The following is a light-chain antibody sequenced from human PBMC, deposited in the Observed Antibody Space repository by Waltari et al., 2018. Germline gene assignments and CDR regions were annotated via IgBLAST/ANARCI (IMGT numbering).Light chain of an antibody. V-gene: IGKV1-9*01. CDR3: QQLNSCPPLKLT. J-gene: IGKJ4*01. CDR2: AAS. CDR1: QGISSY. Sequence: DIQLTQSPSFLSASVGDRVTITCRASQGISSYLAWYQQKPGKAPKLLIYAASTLQSGVPSRFSGSGSGTEFTLTISSLQPEDFATYYCQQLNSCPPLKLTFGGGTKVEIK.